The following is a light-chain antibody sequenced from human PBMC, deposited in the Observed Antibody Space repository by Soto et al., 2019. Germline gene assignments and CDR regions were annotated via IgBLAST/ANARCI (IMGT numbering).Light chain of an antibody. J-gene: IGKJ1*01. Sequence: EIVMTQSPATVSVSPGDRVTLSCRASRTVHSNVAWYQHKPGQAPRLLIYGASFRATGMPARFSGSGFGTEFTLTISSLQPDDFATYYCQQYDSYPWTFGQGTKV. V-gene: IGKV3-15*01. CDR3: QQYDSYPWT. CDR1: RTVHSN. CDR2: GAS.